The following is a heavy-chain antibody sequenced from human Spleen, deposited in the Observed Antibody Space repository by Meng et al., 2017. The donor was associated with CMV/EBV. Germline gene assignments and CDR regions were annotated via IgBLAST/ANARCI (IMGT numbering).Heavy chain of an antibody. CDR1: GFTFSSYG. CDR2: IWYDGSNK. D-gene: IGHD1-26*01. Sequence: GGSLRLSCAASGFTFSSYGMHWVRQAPGKGLEWVAVIWYDGSNKYYADSVKGRFTISRDNSKNTLYLQMNSLRAEDTAVYYCAKAEGWGLLREDYYYGMDVWGQGTTVTVSS. V-gene: IGHV3-33*06. CDR3: AKAEGWGLLREDYYYGMDV. J-gene: IGHJ6*02.